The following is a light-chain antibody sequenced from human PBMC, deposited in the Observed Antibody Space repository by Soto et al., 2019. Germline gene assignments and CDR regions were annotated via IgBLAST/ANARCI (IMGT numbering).Light chain of an antibody. CDR1: QSDSSSY. Sequence: EIVLTQSPGTLSLSPGERATLSCRASQSDSSSYLDWYQQKPGQAPRLLIYGASSRATGIPDRFSGSGSGTDFTLTISRLEPEDFAVYYCQQYGSSPTFGQGTKVDIK. J-gene: IGKJ2*01. CDR3: QQYGSSPT. V-gene: IGKV3-20*01. CDR2: GAS.